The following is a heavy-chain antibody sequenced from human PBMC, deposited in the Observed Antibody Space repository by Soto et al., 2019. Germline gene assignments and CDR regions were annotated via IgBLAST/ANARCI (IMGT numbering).Heavy chain of an antibody. CDR3: ARQGVNSYYPSGSEARHNWFDP. D-gene: IGHD3-10*01. V-gene: IGHV4-39*01. J-gene: IGHJ5*02. Sequence: PSETLSLTCTVSGGSISSVYYYWGWIRQPPGEGLEWIGSIFYSGTTYYNPSLKSRVTISVATSMNQFSLKLTSVTAADTAVYYCARQGVNSYYPSGSEARHNWFDPWGQGTLVTVSS. CDR1: GGSISSVYYY. CDR2: IFYSGTT.